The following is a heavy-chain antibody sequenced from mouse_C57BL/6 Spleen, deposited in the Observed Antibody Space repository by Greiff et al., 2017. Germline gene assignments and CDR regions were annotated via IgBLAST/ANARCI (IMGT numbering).Heavy chain of an antibody. J-gene: IGHJ2*01. CDR3: TSPSGYGSSFDY. CDR2: IDPETGGT. CDR1: GYTFTDYE. V-gene: IGHV1-15*01. D-gene: IGHD1-1*01. Sequence: VQLQQSGAELVRPGASVTLSCKASGYTFTDYEMHWVKQTPVHGLEWIGAIDPETGGTAYNQKFKGKAILTADKSSRTAYMELRSLTSEDSAVYYCTSPSGYGSSFDYWGQGTTLTVSS.